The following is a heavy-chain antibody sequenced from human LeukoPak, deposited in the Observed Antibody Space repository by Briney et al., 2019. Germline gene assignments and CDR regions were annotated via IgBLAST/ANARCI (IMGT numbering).Heavy chain of an antibody. CDR2: IYPGDSDT. CDR1: GYNFTNYW. J-gene: IGHJ3*02. D-gene: IGHD3-16*01. V-gene: IGHV5-51*01. Sequence: HGESLKIFCKGSGYNFTNYWIGWVRQLPGKGLEWMGIIYPGDSDTRYSPSFQGQVTISADKSISTAYLQWGSLKASDTAMYYCARWGKIRGAFDIWGQGKMVTVSS. CDR3: ARWGKIRGAFDI.